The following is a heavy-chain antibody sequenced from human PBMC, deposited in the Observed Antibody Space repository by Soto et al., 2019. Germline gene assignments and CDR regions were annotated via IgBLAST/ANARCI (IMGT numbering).Heavy chain of an antibody. CDR1: GFTFSSYS. D-gene: IGHD5-18*01. Sequence: EVQLVESGGGLVQPGGSLRLSCAASGFTFSSYSMNWVRQAPGKGLEWVSYISSSSSTIYYADSVKGRFTISRDNAKNSLYLQMNSLRDEDTAVYYCARETLWDTAMVTVYYYYGMDVWGQGTTVTVSS. CDR2: ISSSSSTI. J-gene: IGHJ6*02. CDR3: ARETLWDTAMVTVYYYYGMDV. V-gene: IGHV3-48*02.